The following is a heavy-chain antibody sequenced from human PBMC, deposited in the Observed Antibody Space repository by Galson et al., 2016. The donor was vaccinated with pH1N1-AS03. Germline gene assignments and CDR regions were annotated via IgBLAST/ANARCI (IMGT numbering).Heavy chain of an antibody. D-gene: IGHD6-19*01. CDR3: AIVGIVISSGWYGRFDY. CDR1: GYSFINYA. J-gene: IGHJ4*02. Sequence: SVKVSCKASGYSFINYAIHWVRQAPGQRLEWMGWLNSTSGNTEYSQKFQGRVTITRDTSANTASMELSSLRSEDTAVYYCAIVGIVISSGWYGRFDYWGQGTLVTVPS. V-gene: IGHV1-3*01. CDR2: LNSTSGNT.